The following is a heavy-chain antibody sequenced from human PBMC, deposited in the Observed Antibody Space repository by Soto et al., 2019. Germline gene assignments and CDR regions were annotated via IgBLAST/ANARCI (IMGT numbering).Heavy chain of an antibody. Sequence: QVQLQQWGAGPLRPLETLSLTCGVSGGSFSGYYWAWIRQSPGKGLEWMGEINDRGSINYNPSLKRRVSISGDTSKKHSSLNLRSVTAADTAVYYCARESHDILTGPPWVWYFDLWGRGTLVTVSS. CDR2: INDRGSI. J-gene: IGHJ2*01. V-gene: IGHV4-34*01. CDR3: ARESHDILTGPPWVWYFDL. CDR1: GGSFSGYY. D-gene: IGHD3-9*01.